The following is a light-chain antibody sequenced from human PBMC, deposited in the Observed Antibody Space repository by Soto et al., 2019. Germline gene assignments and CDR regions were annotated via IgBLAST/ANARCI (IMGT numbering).Light chain of an antibody. J-gene: IGKJ3*01. CDR2: DAS. V-gene: IGKV1-5*01. CDR1: QSISSW. Sequence: DIPMTQSPSTLSASAGDRVTITCRASQSISSWLAWYQQKPGNAPQLLINDASSLASVVPSRCSGSGSGTDFTLIISSLHPDYFATYCCQQYNMWFTFGPGTKVDIK. CDR3: QQYNMWFT.